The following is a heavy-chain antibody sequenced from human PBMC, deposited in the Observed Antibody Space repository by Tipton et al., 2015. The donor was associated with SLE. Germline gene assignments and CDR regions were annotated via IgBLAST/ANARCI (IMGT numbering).Heavy chain of an antibody. CDR2: LYAGGST. V-gene: IGHV4-39*07. Sequence: TLSLTCSVSGVSISTSRYYWGWIRQSPGQGLEWVGSLYAGGSTYYNPSLKSRVTISVDTSKNQFSLKVTSVTAADTAVYYCARLGIWYAYWGQGTLVTVSS. CDR3: ARLGIWYAY. CDR1: GVSISTSRYY. D-gene: IGHD6-13*01. J-gene: IGHJ4*02.